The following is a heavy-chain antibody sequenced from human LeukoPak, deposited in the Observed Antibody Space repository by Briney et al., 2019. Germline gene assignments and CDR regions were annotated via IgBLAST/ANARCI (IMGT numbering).Heavy chain of an antibody. CDR2: INHSGST. V-gene: IGHV4-34*01. Sequence: SETLSLTCAVYGGSFSGDYWSWIRQPPGKGLEWIGEINHSGSTNYNPSLKSRVTISVDTSKNQFSLKLSSVTAADTAVYYCARGKDAFDIWGQGTMVTVSS. J-gene: IGHJ3*02. CDR1: GGSFSGDY. CDR3: ARGKDAFDI.